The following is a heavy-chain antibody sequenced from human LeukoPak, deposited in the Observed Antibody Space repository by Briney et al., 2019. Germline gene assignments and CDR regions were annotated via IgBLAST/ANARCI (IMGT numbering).Heavy chain of an antibody. Sequence: SETLSLTCTVSGGFINSYYRSWIRQPAGKGLEWIGRVYTSGITNYNPSLKSRITMSVDTSKNQFSLKLTSVTAADTAVYYCARHNGFDRGYYYYMDVWGKGTTVTVSS. CDR2: VYTSGIT. D-gene: IGHD3-9*01. V-gene: IGHV4-4*07. CDR3: ARHNGFDRGYYYYMDV. J-gene: IGHJ6*03. CDR1: GGFINSYY.